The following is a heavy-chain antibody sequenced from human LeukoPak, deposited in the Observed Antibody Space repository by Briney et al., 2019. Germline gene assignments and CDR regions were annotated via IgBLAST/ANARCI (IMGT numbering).Heavy chain of an antibody. D-gene: IGHD6-6*01. J-gene: IGHJ5*02. V-gene: IGHV3-23*01. CDR1: GFTFSSYA. CDR2: ISGSGGST. Sequence: GGSLRLSCAASGFTFSSYAMSWVRQAPGKGLEWVSAISGSGGSTYYADPVKGRFTISRDNSKNTLYLQMNSLRAEDTAVYYCPPDSSSSGLDWFDPWGQGTLVTVSS. CDR3: PPDSSSSGLDWFDP.